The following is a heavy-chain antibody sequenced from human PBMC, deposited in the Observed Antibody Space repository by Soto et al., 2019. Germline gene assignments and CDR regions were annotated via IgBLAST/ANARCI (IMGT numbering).Heavy chain of an antibody. CDR1: GYPFIKYG. CDR2: IKVDSGYT. J-gene: IGHJ5*02. CDR3: ATSYDTGFDP. D-gene: IGHD3-9*01. Sequence: QLQLVQSAAEVKKPRASVRVSCKAYGYPFIKYGISWIRQAPEQGLEWMGWIKVDSGYTNYAQKFQGRVTMTADTSSDTAYMELRSLRRDDTAVYFCATSYDTGFDPWGQGTLVSVSS. V-gene: IGHV1-18*04.